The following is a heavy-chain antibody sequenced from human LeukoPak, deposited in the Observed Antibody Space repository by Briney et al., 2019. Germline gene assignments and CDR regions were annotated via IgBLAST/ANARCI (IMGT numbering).Heavy chain of an antibody. Sequence: GGSLRLSCAASGFTFSNYWMHWVRQAPGKGLVWVSRINSDGINTSYADSVKGRFTISRDNSKNTLYLQMNSLRAEDTAAYYCAISGGYWAWAHWGQGTLVTVSS. J-gene: IGHJ4*02. CDR1: GFTFSNYW. CDR3: AISGGYWAWAH. V-gene: IGHV3-74*01. CDR2: INSDGINT. D-gene: IGHD1-26*01.